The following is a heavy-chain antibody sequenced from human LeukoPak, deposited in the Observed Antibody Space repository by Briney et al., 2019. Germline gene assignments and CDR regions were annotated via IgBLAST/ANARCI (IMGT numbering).Heavy chain of an antibody. D-gene: IGHD1-26*01. CDR1: GFTFDDYA. V-gene: IGHV3-9*01. J-gene: IGHJ4*02. CDR3: AKDRSPYSGSYYGSFDY. CDR2: ISWNSGSI. Sequence: PGRSLRLSCAASGFTFDDYAMHWVRRAPGKGLEWVSGISWNSGSIGYAESVKGRVTISRDNAKNSLYMQMNSLRAEDTALYYCAKDRSPYSGSYYGSFDYWGKGTLVTVSS.